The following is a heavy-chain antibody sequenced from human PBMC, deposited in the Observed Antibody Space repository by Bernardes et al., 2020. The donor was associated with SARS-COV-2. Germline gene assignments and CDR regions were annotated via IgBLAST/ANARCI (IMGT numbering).Heavy chain of an antibody. CDR3: AREPLVGDHRGTLVDA. J-gene: IGHJ5*02. CDR1: GYIFTAYY. D-gene: IGHD1-26*01. CDR2: INPKSGGT. V-gene: IGHV1-2*02. Sequence: ASLKVSCQASGYIFTAYYMYWVRQAPGQGLEWMGWINPKSGGTYYAQKFRGRVTMTRDTSINTVYMELTRLRSDDTAVYFCAREPLVGDHRGTLVDAWGQGTLVTVAS.